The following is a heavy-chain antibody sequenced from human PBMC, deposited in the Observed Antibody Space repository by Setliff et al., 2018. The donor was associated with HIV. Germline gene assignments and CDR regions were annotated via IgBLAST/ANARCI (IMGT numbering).Heavy chain of an antibody. Sequence: PGGSLRLSCEASGFTFSSYAMHWVRQAPGMGLEWVAAISYDGNNMYYADSVKGRFPISRDNSKNTLYLQMNSLRVEDTAVYYCARQAADYWGQGTLVTVSS. J-gene: IGHJ4*02. V-gene: IGHV3-30*04. CDR2: ISYDGNNM. D-gene: IGHD6-25*01. CDR1: GFTFSSYA. CDR3: ARQAADY.